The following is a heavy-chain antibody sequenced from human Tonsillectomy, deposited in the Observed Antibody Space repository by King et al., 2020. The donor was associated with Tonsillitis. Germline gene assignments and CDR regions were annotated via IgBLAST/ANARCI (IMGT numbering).Heavy chain of an antibody. V-gene: IGHV3-30*18. CDR2: ISYDGSNK. J-gene: IGHJ6*02. D-gene: IGHD2-15*01. CDR3: AKDSCSGGSCYSDYYGMDV. Sequence: VQLESGGGVVQPGRSLRLSCAASGFTFSSYGMHWVRQAPGKGLEWVAVISYDGSNKYYADSVKGRFTISRDNSKNTLYLQMNSLRAEDTAVYYCAKDSCSGGSCYSDYYGMDVWGQGTTVTVSS. CDR1: GFTFSSYG.